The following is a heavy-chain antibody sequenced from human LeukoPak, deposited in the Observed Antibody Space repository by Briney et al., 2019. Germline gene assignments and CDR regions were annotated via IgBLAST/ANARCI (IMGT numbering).Heavy chain of an antibody. Sequence: GSVKVSCKASGYTFTGYYMHWVRQAPGQGLEWMGRINPNSGGTNYAQKFQGRVTMTRDTSISTAYMELSRLRSDDTAVYYCARDGLYYGSDPRDYWGQGTLVTVSS. V-gene: IGHV1-2*06. J-gene: IGHJ4*02. CDR1: GYTFTGYY. CDR3: ARDGLYYGSDPRDY. CDR2: INPNSGGT. D-gene: IGHD3-10*01.